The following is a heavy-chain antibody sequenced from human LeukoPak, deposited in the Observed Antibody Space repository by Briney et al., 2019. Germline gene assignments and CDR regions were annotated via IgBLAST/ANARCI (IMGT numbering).Heavy chain of an antibody. CDR1: GYTFSMYG. CDR2: ISAYNGNT. CDR3: ARDRGALPLTTFFDY. Sequence: WASVKVSCKASGYTFSMYGVSWVRRAPGQGLEWMGWISAYNGNTNYVQRLQGRVTMATDTSTSTAYMELRSLRSDDTAVYYCARDRGALPLTTFFDYWGQGTLVTVSS. J-gene: IGHJ4*02. D-gene: IGHD3-16*01. V-gene: IGHV1-18*04.